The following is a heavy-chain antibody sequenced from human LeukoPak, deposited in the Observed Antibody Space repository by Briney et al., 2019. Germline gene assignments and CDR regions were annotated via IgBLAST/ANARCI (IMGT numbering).Heavy chain of an antibody. CDR3: ARTYYDFWSGQRFFYYYMDV. V-gene: IGHV4-61*02. D-gene: IGHD3-3*01. CDR1: GGSISSGSYY. CDR2: IYTSGST. Sequence: SETLSLTCTVSGGSISSGSYYWSWIRQPAGKGLEWIGRIYTSGSTNYNPSLKSRVTISVDTSKNQFSLKLSSVTAADTAVYYCARTYYDFWSGQRFFYYYMDVWGKGTTVTVSS. J-gene: IGHJ6*03.